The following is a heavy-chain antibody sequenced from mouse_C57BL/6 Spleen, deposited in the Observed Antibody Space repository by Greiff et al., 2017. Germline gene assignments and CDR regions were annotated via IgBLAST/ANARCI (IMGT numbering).Heavy chain of an antibody. D-gene: IGHD1-1*01. J-gene: IGHJ2*01. CDR1: GYAFSSSW. CDR3: ARTDCYGSSLYYFDD. Sequence: VQLQQSGPELVKPGASVKISCKASGYAFSSSWMNWVKQRPGKGLEWIGRIYPGDGDTNYNGKFKGKATLTADKYSSTAYMQLSSLTSEDSAVYFCARTDCYGSSLYYFDDWGQGTTLTVSS. CDR2: IYPGDGDT. V-gene: IGHV1-82*01.